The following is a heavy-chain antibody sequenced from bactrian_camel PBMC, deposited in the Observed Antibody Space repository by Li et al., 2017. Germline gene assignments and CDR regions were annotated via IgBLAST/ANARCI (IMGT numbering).Heavy chain of an antibody. CDR2: ILGGNART. Sequence: HVQLVESGGGSVQAGGSLRLSCVASSWTYSGNWMAWFRQAPGKEREGVAAILGGNARTYYIDSVKGRFTISRDSSKNTIYLQMNSLKPEDTAMYYCAAERKGAPEIGCPRFDWQFHDWGQWTQVTVS. CDR3: AAERKGAPEIGCPRFDWQFHD. J-gene: IGHJ4*01. CDR1: SWTYSGNW. V-gene: IGHV3S1*01. D-gene: IGHD1*01.